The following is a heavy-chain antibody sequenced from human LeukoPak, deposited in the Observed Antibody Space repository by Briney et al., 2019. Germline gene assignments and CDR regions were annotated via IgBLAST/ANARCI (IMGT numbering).Heavy chain of an antibody. CDR2: IYPGDSDT. D-gene: IGHD2-2*01. J-gene: IGHJ4*02. V-gene: IGHV5-51*01. CDR1: GYSFTSYW. CDR3: ATAYQLLSFDY. Sequence: GESLKISCKGSGYSFTSYWIGWVRQMPGKGLEWMGIIYPGDSDTRYSPSFRGQVTISADKSISTAYLQWSSLKASDAAMYYCATAYQLLSFDYWGQGTLVTVSS.